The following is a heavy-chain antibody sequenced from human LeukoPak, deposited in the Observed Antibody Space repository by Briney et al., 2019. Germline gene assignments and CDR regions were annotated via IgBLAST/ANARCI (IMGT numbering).Heavy chain of an antibody. Sequence: GGSLRLSCAASGITLSNYGMSWVRQAPGKGLEWVAGISDSGGRTKYADSVKGRFAISRDNSKNTLYLQMNSLRAEDTAVYFCAKRGVVIRVILVGFHKEAYYFDSWGQGALVTVSS. CDR1: GITLSNYG. J-gene: IGHJ4*02. CDR3: AKRGVVIRVILVGFHKEAYYFDS. CDR2: ISDSGGRT. D-gene: IGHD3-22*01. V-gene: IGHV3-23*01.